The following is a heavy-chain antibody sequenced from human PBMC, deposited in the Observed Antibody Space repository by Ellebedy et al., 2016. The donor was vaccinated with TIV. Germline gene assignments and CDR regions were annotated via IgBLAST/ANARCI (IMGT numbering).Heavy chain of an antibody. CDR1: GASVRNFY. V-gene: IGHV4-59*02. CDR2: VYKNGIT. J-gene: IGHJ4*02. Sequence: SETLSLTCTISGASVRNFYWSWIRQSPGKGLEWMGYVYKNGITKYSSSLRGRITMSLDTSKNQVSLRLASVPAADTAIYFCSRGRPDDEWDDPTTLDYWGQGTLVTVSS. D-gene: IGHD1-26*01. CDR3: SRGRPDDEWDDPTTLDY.